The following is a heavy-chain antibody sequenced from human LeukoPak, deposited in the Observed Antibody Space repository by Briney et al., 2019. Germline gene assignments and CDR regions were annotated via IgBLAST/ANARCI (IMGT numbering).Heavy chain of an antibody. J-gene: IGHJ4*02. D-gene: IGHD1-7*01. CDR1: SYPFTRYG. CDR3: AGSGRGNYYYFDL. V-gene: IGHV1-18*01. Sequence: ASVKVSCKASSYPFTRYGIYWVRQAPGHGLEGMGWISGSNGNTNYAQKFLGRGTMTADTSTSTDYMELRGLTSDDTAMYYCAGSGRGNYYYFDLWGQGTLVTVSS. CDR2: ISGSNGNT.